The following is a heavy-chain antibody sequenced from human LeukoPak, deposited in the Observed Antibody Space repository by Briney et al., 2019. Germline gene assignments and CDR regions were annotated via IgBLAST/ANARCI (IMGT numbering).Heavy chain of an antibody. Sequence: SETLSLTCTVSGYSISSGYYWGWIRQPPGKGLEWIGSIYHSGSTYYNPSLKSRVTISVDTSKNQFSLKLSSVTAADTAVYYCALSGSSWYQGDAFDIWGQGTMVTVSS. V-gene: IGHV4-38-2*02. CDR3: ALSGSSWYQGDAFDI. CDR1: GYSISSGYY. D-gene: IGHD6-13*01. J-gene: IGHJ3*02. CDR2: IYHSGST.